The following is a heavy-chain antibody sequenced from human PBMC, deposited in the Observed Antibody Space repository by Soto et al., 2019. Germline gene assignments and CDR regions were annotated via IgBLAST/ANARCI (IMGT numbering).Heavy chain of an antibody. Sequence: QGQLVQSGAEVKKPGASVKVSCKASGYTFTRYGISWVRQAPGQGLEWMGWISGYNGDTNYAQKLQGRVSMTIDTSTSIAYMELRSLTSDDTAVYFCAKNGQPPYYYYGLDVWGQGTTVTVSS. J-gene: IGHJ6*02. CDR2: ISGYNGDT. CDR1: GYTFTRYG. V-gene: IGHV1-18*01. D-gene: IGHD2-8*01. CDR3: AKNGQPPYYYYGLDV.